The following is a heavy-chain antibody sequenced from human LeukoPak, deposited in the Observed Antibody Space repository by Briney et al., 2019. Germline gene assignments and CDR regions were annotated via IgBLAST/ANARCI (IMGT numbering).Heavy chain of an antibody. Sequence: ASVKVSCKASGYTFTSYYMHWVRQAPGQGLEWMGIINPSGGSTSYAQKFQGRVTMTRDTSTSTVYMELSSLRSEGTAVYYCARDTLRRKVLLWFGDPVYYGMDVWGQGTTITVSS. J-gene: IGHJ6*02. V-gene: IGHV1-46*01. D-gene: IGHD3-10*01. CDR3: ARDTLRRKVLLWFGDPVYYGMDV. CDR2: INPSGGST. CDR1: GYTFTSYY.